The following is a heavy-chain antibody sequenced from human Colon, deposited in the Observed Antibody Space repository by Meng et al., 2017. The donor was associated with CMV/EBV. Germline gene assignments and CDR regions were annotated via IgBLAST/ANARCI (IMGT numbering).Heavy chain of an antibody. CDR3: AKFGASGDYYYRGLDV. J-gene: IGHJ6*02. D-gene: IGHD2-21*02. Sequence: GGSLRLSCAASGFTFDDYGMSWVRQAPGKGLEWISTAFRDGRTTFYADSVRGRFTISRDNSKNTLSLQLSSLRVDDTAIYYCAKFGASGDYYYRGLDVWGQGTSVTVSS. CDR1: GFTFDDYG. CDR2: AFRDGRTT. V-gene: IGHV3-20*04.